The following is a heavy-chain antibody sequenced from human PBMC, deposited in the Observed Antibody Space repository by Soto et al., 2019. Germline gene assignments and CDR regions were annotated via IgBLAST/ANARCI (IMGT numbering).Heavy chain of an antibody. D-gene: IGHD6-25*01. V-gene: IGHV3-23*01. J-gene: IGHJ4*02. CDR1: GFTFRSYA. Sequence: EVQLLDSGGGLVQPGGSLRLSCAAAGFTFRSYAMSWVRQAPGKGLEWVSAISGYGDITYYADSVKGRFTISRDNSGNTLYLQMNTLRAEDTAVYYCAKDRVAASGVGFDYWGQGTLVTVSS. CDR2: ISGYGDIT. CDR3: AKDRVAASGVGFDY.